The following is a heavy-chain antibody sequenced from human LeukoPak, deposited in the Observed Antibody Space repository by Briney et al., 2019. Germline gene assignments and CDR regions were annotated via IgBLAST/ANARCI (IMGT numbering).Heavy chain of an antibody. CDR1: GYTFTGYY. CDR2: INPNSGGT. V-gene: IGHV1-2*02. J-gene: IGHJ3*02. CDR3: ARCLRGGDFVAQDAFDI. Sequence: ASVKVSCKASGYTFTGYYMHWVRQAPGQGLEWMGWINPNSGGTNYAQKFQGRVTMTRDTSISTAYMELSSLRSEDTAVYYCARCLRGGDFVAQDAFDIWGQGTMVTVSS. D-gene: IGHD2-21*02.